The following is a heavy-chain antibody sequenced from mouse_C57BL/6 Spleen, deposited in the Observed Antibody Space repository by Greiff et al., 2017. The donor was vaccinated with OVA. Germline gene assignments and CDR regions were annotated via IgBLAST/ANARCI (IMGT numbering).Heavy chain of an antibody. Sequence: VQLQQPGPELVKPGASVKISCKASGYSFTDYNMNWVKQSNGKSLEWIGVINPNYGTTSYNQKFKGKATLTVDQSSSTAYMQLNSLTSEDSAVYYCARRGLYDYSRYFDYWGQGTTLTVSS. CDR3: ARRGLYDYSRYFDY. J-gene: IGHJ2*01. D-gene: IGHD2-4*01. V-gene: IGHV1-39*01. CDR2: INPNYGTT. CDR1: GYSFTDYN.